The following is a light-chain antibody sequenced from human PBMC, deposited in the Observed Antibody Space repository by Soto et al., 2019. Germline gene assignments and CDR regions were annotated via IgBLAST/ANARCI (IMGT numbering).Light chain of an antibody. J-gene: IGKJ1*01. V-gene: IGKV1-6*01. CDR1: QGIRND. CDR3: QQYNNWPPWT. CDR2: AAS. Sequence: AIQMTQSPSSLSASVGDRVTITCRASQGIRNDLGWYQQKPGEAPKLLIYAASSLQSGVPSRFSGSGSGTDFTLTISSLQPEDFATYYCQQYNNWPPWTFGQGTKVDIK.